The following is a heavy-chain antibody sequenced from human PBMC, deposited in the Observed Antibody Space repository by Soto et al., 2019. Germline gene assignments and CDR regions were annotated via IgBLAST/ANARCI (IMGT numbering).Heavy chain of an antibody. CDR2: INHSGST. D-gene: IGHD2-2*01. J-gene: IGHJ4*02. V-gene: IGHV4-34*01. Sequence: PSETLSLTCAFYGGSFSGHYWSWIRQPPGKGLEWIGEINHSGSTNYNPSLKSRVTISVDTSKNQFSLKLSSVTAADTAVYYCARNLLGYCSSTRCYSFAYWGQGTLVTVSS. CDR1: GGSFSGHY. CDR3: ARNLLGYCSSTRCYSFAY.